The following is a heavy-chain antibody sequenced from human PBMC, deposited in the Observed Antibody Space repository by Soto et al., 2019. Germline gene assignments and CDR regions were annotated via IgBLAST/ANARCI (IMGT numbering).Heavy chain of an antibody. CDR1: GGSISSSSYY. D-gene: IGHD6-13*01. CDR2: IYYSGST. CDR3: ARLGRKRGAGYSSSWPLSEY. Sequence: SETLSLTCTVSGGSISSSSYYWGWIRQPPGKGLEWIGSIYYSGSTYYNPSLKSRVTISVDTSKNQFSLKLSSVTAADTAVYYCARLGRKRGAGYSSSWPLSEYWGQGTLVTVSS. J-gene: IGHJ4*02. V-gene: IGHV4-39*01.